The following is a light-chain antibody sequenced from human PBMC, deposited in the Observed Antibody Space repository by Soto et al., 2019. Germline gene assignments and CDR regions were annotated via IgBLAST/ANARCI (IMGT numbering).Light chain of an antibody. CDR1: QSISSN. V-gene: IGKV3-15*01. Sequence: EIVMTQSPAALSVSPGERATLSCRASQSISSNLAWYQQKPGQAPRLLIYGASTRATGIPDRFSGSGSGTEFTLTISSLQSEDFAVYYCQQYNNWPLTFGGGTKVDIK. J-gene: IGKJ4*01. CDR3: QQYNNWPLT. CDR2: GAS.